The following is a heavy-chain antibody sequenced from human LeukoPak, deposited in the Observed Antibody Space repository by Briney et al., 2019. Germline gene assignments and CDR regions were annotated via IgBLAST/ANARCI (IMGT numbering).Heavy chain of an antibody. CDR1: GYTFTGYY. CDR2: INPNSGGT. J-gene: IGHJ6*03. Sequence: ASVKVSCKASGYTFTGYYMHWVRQAPGQGPEWMGWINPNSGGTDYAQKFQGRVTMTRDTSISTAYMELSRLRSDDTAVYYCARALGPSSWYRYYYMDVWGKGTTVTVSS. D-gene: IGHD6-13*01. V-gene: IGHV1-2*02. CDR3: ARALGPSSWYRYYYMDV.